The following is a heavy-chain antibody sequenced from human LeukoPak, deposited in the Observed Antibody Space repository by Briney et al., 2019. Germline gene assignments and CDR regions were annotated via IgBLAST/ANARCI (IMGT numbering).Heavy chain of an antibody. CDR2: ICYSGST. J-gene: IGHJ4*02. CDR3: ARCSTSCYAVDY. V-gene: IGHV4-59*08. CDR1: GGSISSYY. D-gene: IGHD2-2*01. Sequence: SETLSLTCTVSGGSISSYYWSWIRQPPGKGLEWIGYICYSGSTNYNPSLKSRVTISVDTSKNQFSLKLSSVTAADTAVYYCARCSTSCYAVDYWGQGTLVTVSS.